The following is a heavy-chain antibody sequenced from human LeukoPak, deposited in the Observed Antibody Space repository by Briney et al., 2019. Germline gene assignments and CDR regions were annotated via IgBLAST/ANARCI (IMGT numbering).Heavy chain of an antibody. J-gene: IGHJ4*02. CDR3: ARGLMATMDY. Sequence: SETLSLTCAVYGGSFSGYYWSWIRQPPGKGLEWIGEINHSGSTNYNPSLKSRVTISVDRSKNQFSLKLSSVTAADTAVYYCARGLMATMDYWGQGTLVTVSS. CDR2: INHSGST. V-gene: IGHV4-34*01. CDR1: GGSFSGYY. D-gene: IGHD5-24*01.